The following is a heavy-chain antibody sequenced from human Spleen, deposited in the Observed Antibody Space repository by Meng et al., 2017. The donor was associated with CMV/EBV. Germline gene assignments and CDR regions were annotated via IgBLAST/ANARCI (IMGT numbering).Heavy chain of an antibody. J-gene: IGHJ3*01. CDR2: IIPILGIA. D-gene: IGHD3-16*01. CDR3: ARDCGSYCTSDV. Sequence: CKASGGTFSSYTISWVRQAPGQGLEWMGRIIPILGIANYAQKFQGRVTITADKSTSTAYMELSSLRSEDTAVYYCARDCGSYCTSDVWGQGTVVTVSS. CDR1: GGTFSSYT. V-gene: IGHV1-69*04.